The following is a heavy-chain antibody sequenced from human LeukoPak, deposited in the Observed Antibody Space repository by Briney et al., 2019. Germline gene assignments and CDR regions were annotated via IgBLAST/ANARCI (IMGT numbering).Heavy chain of an antibody. V-gene: IGHV5-10-1*01. CDR1: GYSFTSYW. D-gene: IGHD6-13*01. J-gene: IGHJ4*02. CDR3: ARHYGAAGDFDY. Sequence: GESLKISCKGSGYSFTSYWISWVRQMPGKGLEWMGRIDPSDSYTNYSPSFEGHVTISADKSISTAYLQWSSLKASDIATYYCARHYGAAGDFDYWGQGTLVTVSS. CDR2: IDPSDSYT.